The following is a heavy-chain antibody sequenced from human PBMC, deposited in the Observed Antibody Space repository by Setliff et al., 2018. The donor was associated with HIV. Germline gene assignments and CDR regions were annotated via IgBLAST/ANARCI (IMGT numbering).Heavy chain of an antibody. Sequence: SETLSLTCTVSGGSISSESYYWNWIRQPAGKGLEHIGHIYTGGSTNYNPSLKSRVIISGDTSKNQFSLKMTSLTAADTAVYFCARGYCSGESCYGFRRGAFYYYYMDVWGKGTTVTVSS. V-gene: IGHV4-61*09. CDR2: IYTGGST. D-gene: IGHD2-15*01. CDR1: GGSISSESYY. CDR3: ARGYCSGESCYGFRRGAFYYYYMDV. J-gene: IGHJ6*03.